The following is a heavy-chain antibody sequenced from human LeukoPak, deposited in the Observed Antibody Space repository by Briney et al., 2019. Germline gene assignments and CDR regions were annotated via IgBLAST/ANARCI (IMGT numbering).Heavy chain of an antibody. J-gene: IGHJ4*02. CDR3: AREYGGAYDY. CDR2: IYYSGST. CDR1: GGSISPYY. D-gene: IGHD4-23*01. V-gene: IGHV4-59*01. Sequence: SETLSLTCTVSGGSISPYYWSWIRQSPGKGLEWIGYIYYSGSTNCNPSLKSRVTISVDTSKSQFSLKLSSVTAADTAIYYCAREYGGAYDYWGQGTLVTVSS.